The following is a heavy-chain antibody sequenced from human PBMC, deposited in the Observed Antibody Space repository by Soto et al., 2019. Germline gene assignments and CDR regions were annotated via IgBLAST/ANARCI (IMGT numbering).Heavy chain of an antibody. CDR1: GYIFTNYY. CDR3: ARDWELGF. CDR2: TXXXGXX. V-gene: IGHV1-46*01. Sequence: ASVKVSCKASGYIFTNYYVHLVRQAPGQXLEXXGXTXXXGXXGYAQKFQGRVTMTRDTSTSTLYMELSSLKSEDTAVYYCARDWELGFWGQGTLVTASS. J-gene: IGHJ4*02. D-gene: IGHD1-26*01.